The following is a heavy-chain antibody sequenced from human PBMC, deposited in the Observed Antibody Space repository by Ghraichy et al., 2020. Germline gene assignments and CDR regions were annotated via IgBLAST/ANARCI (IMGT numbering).Heavy chain of an antibody. CDR1: GGSISSYY. J-gene: IGHJ5*02. D-gene: IGHD6-19*01. CDR2: IYTSGST. V-gene: IGHV4-4*07. CDR3: ARECRLGGWYNWFDP. Sequence: TLSLTCTVSGGSISSYYWSWIRQPVGKGLEWIGRIYTSGSTNYNPSLKSRVTMSVDTSKNQFSLKLSSVTAADTAVYYCARECRLGGWYNWFDPWGQGTLVTVSS.